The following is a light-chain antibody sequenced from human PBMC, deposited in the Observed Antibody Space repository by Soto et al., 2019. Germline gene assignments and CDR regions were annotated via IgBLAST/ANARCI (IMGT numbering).Light chain of an antibody. J-gene: IGKJ4*01. V-gene: IGKV1-5*03. Sequence: DIQMTQSPSTLSACVGDRVTITCRASKRISIWLAWYQQKPGKAPILLSYKASTLESMVPSRFSGSGSGTAFTLTLASLQPDEFETYYCQQYYTYPLTFGGGTKVEIK. CDR3: QQYYTYPLT. CDR2: KAS. CDR1: KRISIW.